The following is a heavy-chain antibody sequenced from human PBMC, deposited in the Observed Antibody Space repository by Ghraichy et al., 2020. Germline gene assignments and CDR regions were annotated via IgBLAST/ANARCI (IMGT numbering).Heavy chain of an antibody. CDR2: ISGSGGST. J-gene: IGHJ6*02. V-gene: IGHV3-23*01. CDR1: GFTFSSYA. Sequence: GGSLRLSCAASGFTFSSYAMSWVRQAPGKGLEWVSAISGSGGSTYYADSVKGRFTISRDNSKNTLYLQMNSLRAEDTAVYYCAKGWDIVVVPAAMPYYYGMDVWGQGTTVTVSS. D-gene: IGHD2-2*01. CDR3: AKGWDIVVVPAAMPYYYGMDV.